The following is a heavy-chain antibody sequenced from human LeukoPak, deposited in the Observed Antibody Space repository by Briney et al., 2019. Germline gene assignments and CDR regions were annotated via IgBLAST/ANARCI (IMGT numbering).Heavy chain of an antibody. V-gene: IGHV3-33*01. J-gene: IGHJ4*02. CDR2: VWYDGSNK. D-gene: IGHD2-15*01. CDR1: GFTFSSYG. CDR3: ATDAYCSGGSCSGPFDY. Sequence: GRSLRLSCAASGFTFSSYGMHWVRQAPGKGLEWVAVVWYDGSNKYYADSVKGRFTISRDNSKNTLYLQMNSLRAEDTAVYYCATDAYCSGGSCSGPFDYWGQGTLVTVSS.